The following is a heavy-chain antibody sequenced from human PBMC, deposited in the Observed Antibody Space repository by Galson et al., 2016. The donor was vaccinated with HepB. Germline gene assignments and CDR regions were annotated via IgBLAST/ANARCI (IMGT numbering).Heavy chain of an antibody. CDR1: GGSISSGGYY. V-gene: IGHV4-61*02. Sequence: TLSLTCTVSGGSISSGGYYWSWIRQPAGKGLEWIGRIYTSGSTNYNPSLQSRVTISVDTSKNQFSLNLNSVTAADTAVYYCARFSPGYSNSFFDYWGQGTLVTVSS. D-gene: IGHD4-11*01. J-gene: IGHJ4*02. CDR3: ARFSPGYSNSFFDY. CDR2: IYTSGST.